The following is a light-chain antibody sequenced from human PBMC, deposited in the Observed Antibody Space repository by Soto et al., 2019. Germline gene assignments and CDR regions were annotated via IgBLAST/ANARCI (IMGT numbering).Light chain of an antibody. CDR3: QQYGNSAPIT. CDR1: QSVSSNY. CDR2: GAS. V-gene: IGKV3-20*01. Sequence: EIVLTQSPGTLSLSPGERATLSCRASQSVSSNYLAWYQQKPGQAPSLLIYGASSRATGIPDRFSGSGSGTDFTLTISSLEPEDVGMYFCQQYGNSAPITFGQGTRVEIE. J-gene: IGKJ5*01.